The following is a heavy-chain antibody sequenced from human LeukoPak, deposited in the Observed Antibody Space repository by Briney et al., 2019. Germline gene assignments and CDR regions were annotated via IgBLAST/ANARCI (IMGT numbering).Heavy chain of an antibody. Sequence: SETLSLTCIVSGGSMSSYYWSWMRQPPGKGLEWIGYIYDSGSTNYNPSLKSRVTILVDTPKNQSSLKLSTVTAADTAVYYCARVPEGRLTRGYRYMDVWGKGTTVTVSS. CDR1: GGSMSSYY. CDR3: ARVPEGRLTRGYRYMDV. CDR2: IYDSGST. J-gene: IGHJ6*03. D-gene: IGHD2-15*01. V-gene: IGHV4-59*01.